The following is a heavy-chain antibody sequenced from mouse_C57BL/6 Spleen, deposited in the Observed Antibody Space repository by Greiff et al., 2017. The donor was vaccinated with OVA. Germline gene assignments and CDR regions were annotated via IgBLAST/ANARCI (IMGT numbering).Heavy chain of an antibody. CDR2: INYDGSST. Sequence: EVMLVESEGGLVQPGSSMKLSCTASGFTFSDYYMAWVRQVPEKGLEWVANINYDGSSTYYLDSLKSRFIISRDNAKNILYLQMSSLKSEDTATYYCASLNPYWYFDVWGTGTTVTVSS. J-gene: IGHJ1*03. CDR1: GFTFSDYY. CDR3: ASLNPYWYFDV. D-gene: IGHD1-3*01. V-gene: IGHV5-16*01.